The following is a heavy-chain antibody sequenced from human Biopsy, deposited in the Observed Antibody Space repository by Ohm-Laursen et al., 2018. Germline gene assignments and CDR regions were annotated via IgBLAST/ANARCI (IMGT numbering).Heavy chain of an antibody. Sequence: GTLSLTCSVYGGSMTGYEWSWIRLAPGKGLEWIGYIYYSGGTKYNPSLASRVTFSVDMSKSQFFLKLYSVTAADTAVYYCARVEAGTYDALDIWGQGTLVAVSA. D-gene: IGHD1-26*01. J-gene: IGHJ3*02. CDR1: GGSMTGYE. CDR2: IYYSGGT. V-gene: IGHV4-59*01. CDR3: ARVEAGTYDALDI.